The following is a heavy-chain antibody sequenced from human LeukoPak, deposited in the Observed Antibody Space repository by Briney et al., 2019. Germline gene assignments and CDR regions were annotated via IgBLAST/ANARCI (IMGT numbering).Heavy chain of an antibody. J-gene: IGHJ4*02. CDR2: TSPDGSEQ. V-gene: IGHV3-30*01. Sequence: GGSLRLSCVASGFPFTRNAMHWVRQAPGKGLDWVAVTSPDGSEQYYADSVKGRFTISRDNSKNTVSLQMNSLTPEDTAVYFCLTGSHYYYDSWGQGTLVTVSS. D-gene: IGHD1-14*01. CDR3: LTGSHYYYDS. CDR1: GFPFTRNA.